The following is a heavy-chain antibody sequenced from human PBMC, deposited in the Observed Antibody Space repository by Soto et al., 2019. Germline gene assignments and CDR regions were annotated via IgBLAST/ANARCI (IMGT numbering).Heavy chain of an antibody. CDR1: GFNFRTYA. CDR2: MSNSGDNT. Sequence: PGEPQRLSGTPSGFNFRTYARGWVRPAPGKGLGWVSVMSNSGDNTYYADSVKGRFTISRDNFENTLYLQMSSLRADDTAVYYCAKDAARTSGWYYFDYWGQGTLVTVSS. D-gene: IGHD6-19*01. V-gene: IGHV3-23*01. CDR3: AKDAARTSGWYYFDY. J-gene: IGHJ4*02.